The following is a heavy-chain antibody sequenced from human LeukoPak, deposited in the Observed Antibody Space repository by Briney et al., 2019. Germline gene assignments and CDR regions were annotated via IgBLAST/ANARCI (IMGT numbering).Heavy chain of an antibody. CDR2: ISSSGSTI. V-gene: IGHV3-48*03. J-gene: IGHJ4*02. CDR1: GFTFSSYE. D-gene: IGHD3-10*01. Sequence: GGSLRLSCAASGFTFSSYEMNWVRQAPGKGLEWVSYISSSGSTIYYADSVKGRFTISRDNAKNSLYLQMNSLRAEDTAVYYCARGHYYYGSGSYEPLYLYFDYWGQGTLVTVSS. CDR3: ARGHYYYGSGSYEPLYLYFDY.